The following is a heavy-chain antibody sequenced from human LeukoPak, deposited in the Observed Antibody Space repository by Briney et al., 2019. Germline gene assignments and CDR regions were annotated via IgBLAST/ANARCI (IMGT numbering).Heavy chain of an antibody. D-gene: IGHD3-10*01. Sequence: GGSLRLSCAASGFTFSSYWMSWVRQAPGKGLEWVANIKQDGSEKYYVDSVKGRFTISRDNSKNTLYLQMNSLRAEDTAVYYCARVGLLTNLRGLFDYWGQGTLVTVSS. CDR3: ARVGLLTNLRGLFDY. CDR1: GFTFSSYW. J-gene: IGHJ4*02. CDR2: IKQDGSEK. V-gene: IGHV3-7*03.